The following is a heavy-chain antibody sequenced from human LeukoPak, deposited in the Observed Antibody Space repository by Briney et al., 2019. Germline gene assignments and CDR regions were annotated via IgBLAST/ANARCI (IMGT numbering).Heavy chain of an antibody. CDR2: IVPIFGTA. J-gene: IGHJ6*03. V-gene: IGHV1-69*01. D-gene: IGHD1-1*01. CDR3: AKDGSGSTYYYMDV. CDR1: GGTFSSYA. Sequence: ASVKVSCKASGGTFSSYAISWVRQAPGQGLEWMGGIVPIFGTATYSQKFQGRATITADDSTTTAYMELSSLRSEDTAMYYCAKDGSGSTYYYMDVWGKGTTVTVSS.